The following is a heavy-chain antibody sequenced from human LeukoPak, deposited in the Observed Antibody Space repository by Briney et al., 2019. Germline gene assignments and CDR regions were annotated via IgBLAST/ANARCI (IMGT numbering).Heavy chain of an antibody. Sequence: SETLSLTCTVSGYSISSGYYWGWIRQPPGKGLEWIGSIYQSGYTYYNPSLESRVTISMDTPKNQFSLNLTSVTAADTAVYYCARVVVAASLDYWGQGTLVTVSS. D-gene: IGHD2-15*01. CDR3: ARVVVAASLDY. J-gene: IGHJ4*02. V-gene: IGHV4-38-2*02. CDR2: IYQSGYT. CDR1: GYSISSGYY.